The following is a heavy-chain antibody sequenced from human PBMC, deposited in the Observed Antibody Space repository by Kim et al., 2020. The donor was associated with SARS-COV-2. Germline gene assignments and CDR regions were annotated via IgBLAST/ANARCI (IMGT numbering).Heavy chain of an antibody. CDR2: INAGDGNR. J-gene: IGHJ6*02. CDR3: ARVRAGSSDYHYYGMDV. D-gene: IGHD6-19*01. CDR1: GYTFSNYA. V-gene: IGHV1-3*01. Sequence: ASVKVSCKASGYTFSNYAVHWVRQAPGQSLEWMGWINAGDGNRKYSQKFQGRVTIIRDTSASTLYMELSSLRSEDTTVYCCARVRAGSSDYHYYGMDVWGQGTTVTVSS.